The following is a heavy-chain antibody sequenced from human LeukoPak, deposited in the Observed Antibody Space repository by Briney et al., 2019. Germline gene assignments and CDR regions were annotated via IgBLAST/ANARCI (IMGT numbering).Heavy chain of an antibody. Sequence: NASETLSLTCAVYGGSFSGYYWSWIRQPPGKGLEWIGEINHSGSTNYNPSLKSRVTISVDTSKNQFSLKLSSVTAADTAVYYCARHKGYYYDSSGYYYADYWGQGTLVTVSS. CDR3: ARHKGYYYDSSGYYYADY. J-gene: IGHJ4*02. CDR1: GGSFSGYY. V-gene: IGHV4-34*01. CDR2: INHSGST. D-gene: IGHD3-22*01.